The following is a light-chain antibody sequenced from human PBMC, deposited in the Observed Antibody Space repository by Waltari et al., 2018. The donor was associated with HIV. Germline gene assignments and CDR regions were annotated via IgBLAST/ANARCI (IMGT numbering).Light chain of an antibody. CDR2: RNN. CDR1: SSNIGLNY. CDR3: AAWGDSLSSYV. Sequence: QSVLTQPPSASGTPGQRVTISCSGSSSNIGLNYVYWYQQLPGPAPKLLSYRNNKRPSGVPDRFSGSKSGTSASLAISGLRSEDEADYYCAAWGDSLSSYVFGTGTEVTVL. J-gene: IGLJ1*01. V-gene: IGLV1-47*01.